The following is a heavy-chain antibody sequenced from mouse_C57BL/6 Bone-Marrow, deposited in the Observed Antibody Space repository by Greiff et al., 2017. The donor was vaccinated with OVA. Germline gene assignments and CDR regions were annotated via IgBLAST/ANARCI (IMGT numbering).Heavy chain of an antibody. CDR2: ISNGGGST. D-gene: IGHD1-1*01. Sequence: VMLVESGGGLVQPGGSLKLSCAASGFTFSDYYMYWVRQTPEKRLEWVAYISNGGGSTYYPDTVKGRFTISRDNAKNTLYLQMSRLKSEDTAMYYCARQSVVEYFDVWGTGTTVTVSS. CDR1: GFTFSDYY. CDR3: ARQSVVEYFDV. J-gene: IGHJ1*03. V-gene: IGHV5-12*01.